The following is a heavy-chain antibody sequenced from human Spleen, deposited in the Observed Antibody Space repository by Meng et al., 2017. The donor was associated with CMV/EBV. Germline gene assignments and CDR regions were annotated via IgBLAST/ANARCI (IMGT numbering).Heavy chain of an antibody. CDR3: ARLSVSQSVNFDY. Sequence: SETLSLTCTVSGHSISSGYYWGWIRQPPGKGLEWIGSLYHSGITYYNPSLRSRVTISVDTSKNQFSLKLSSVTAADTAVYYCARLSVSQSVNFDYWGQGTLVTVSS. J-gene: IGHJ4*02. CDR1: GHSISSGYY. V-gene: IGHV4-38-2*02. D-gene: IGHD4-17*01. CDR2: LYHSGIT.